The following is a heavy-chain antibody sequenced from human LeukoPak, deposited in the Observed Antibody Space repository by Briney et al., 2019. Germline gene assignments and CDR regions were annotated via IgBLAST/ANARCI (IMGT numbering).Heavy chain of an antibody. Sequence: SETLSLTCTVSGGSISSYYCSWIRQPPGKGLEWIGYIYYSGSTNYNPSLKSRVTISVDTSKNQFSLKLSSVTAADTAVYYCARVRGLGAFDIWGQGTMVTVSS. D-gene: IGHD3-16*01. CDR1: GGSISSYY. V-gene: IGHV4-59*01. J-gene: IGHJ3*02. CDR3: ARVRGLGAFDI. CDR2: IYYSGST.